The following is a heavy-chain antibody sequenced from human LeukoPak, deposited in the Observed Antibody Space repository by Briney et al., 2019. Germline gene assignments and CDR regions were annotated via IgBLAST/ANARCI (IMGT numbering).Heavy chain of an antibody. J-gene: IGHJ4*02. D-gene: IGHD3-10*01. CDR2: IKGDGTEK. CDR3: SRENYYGSGRFDY. V-gene: IGHV3-7*01. CDR1: GFTFNTYW. Sequence: PGGSLRLSCAASGFTFNTYWMSWVRQAPGRGLEWVANIKGDGTEKYYVDSVKGRFTISRDNAKNSLFLQMNNLRGEDTAVYYCSRENYYGSGRFDYWGQGTLVTVSS.